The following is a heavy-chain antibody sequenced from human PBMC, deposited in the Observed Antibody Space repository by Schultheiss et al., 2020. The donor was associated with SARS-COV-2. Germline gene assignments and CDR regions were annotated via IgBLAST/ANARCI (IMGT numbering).Heavy chain of an antibody. CDR3: ARIPEVYYGMDV. Sequence: SGPTLVKPTPTLTLTCTFSGFSLSTGGMCVSWIRQPPGKALEWLALIYWDDDKRYSPSLKSRLTITKDTSKNQVVLTMTNMDPVDTATYYCARIPEVYYGMDVWGQGTTVTGSS. CDR2: IYWDDDK. V-gene: IGHV2-5*08. CDR1: GFSLSTGGMC. D-gene: IGHD1-14*01. J-gene: IGHJ6*02.